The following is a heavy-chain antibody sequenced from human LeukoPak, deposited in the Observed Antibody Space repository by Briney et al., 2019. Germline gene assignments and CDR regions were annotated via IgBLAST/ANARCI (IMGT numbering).Heavy chain of an antibody. D-gene: IGHD3-3*01. J-gene: IGHJ4*02. CDR3: ARQDDFWSGYPNYFDY. CDR1: GFTFSSYW. CDR2: IKQDGSEK. V-gene: IGHV3-7*01. Sequence: PGGSLRLSCAASGFTFSSYWMSWVRQAPGKGLEWVANIKQDGSEKYYVDSVKGRFTISRDNAKNSLYLQMNSLRAEDTAVYYCARQDDFWSGYPNYFDYWGQGTLVTVSS.